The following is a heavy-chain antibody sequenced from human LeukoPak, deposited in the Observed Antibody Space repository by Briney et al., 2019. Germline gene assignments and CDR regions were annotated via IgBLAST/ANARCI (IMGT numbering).Heavy chain of an antibody. CDR2: ISSSSSYI. D-gene: IGHD3-22*01. CDR1: GFSFSSYS. J-gene: IGHJ6*03. CDR3: ASDYYDSSGYYYYMDV. Sequence: PGGSLRLSCAASGFSFSSYSMNWVRQAPGKGLEWVSSISSSSSYIYYADSVKGRFTISRDNSKNTLYLQMNSLRAEDTAVYYCASDYYDSSGYYYYMDVWGKGTTVTISS. V-gene: IGHV3-21*01.